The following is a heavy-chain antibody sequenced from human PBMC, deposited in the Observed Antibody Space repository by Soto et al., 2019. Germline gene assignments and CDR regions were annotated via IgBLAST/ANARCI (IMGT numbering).Heavy chain of an antibody. CDR3: ARGGSRDWQVALDI. CDR2: IKHSGSS. J-gene: IGHJ3*02. Sequence: QVQPQPWGAGLLKPSETLSLTCAVYAGSFSHYYWNWIRQSPGKGLEWIGKIKHSGSSNYNPSLRSRVSISVDMSKNQFALRVPSVTAADTAVYYCARGGSRDWQVALDIWGQGTMVTVSS. V-gene: IGHV4-34*01. CDR1: AGSFSHYY. D-gene: IGHD6-19*01.